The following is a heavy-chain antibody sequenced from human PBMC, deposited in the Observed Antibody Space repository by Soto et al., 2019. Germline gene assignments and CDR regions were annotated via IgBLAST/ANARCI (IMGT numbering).Heavy chain of an antibody. V-gene: IGHV5-10-1*01. CDR2: IDSSDSYT. CDR3: ARHRRAHYDSSGPFYYYGMDV. J-gene: IGHJ6*02. CDR1: GCSFTSYW. Sequence: GESLKISCKGSGCSFTSYWISWVRQMPGKGLEWMGRIDSSDSYTNYSPSFQGHVTISADKSISTAYLQWSSLKASDTAMYYCARHRRAHYDSSGPFYYYGMDVWGQGTTVTVSS. D-gene: IGHD3-22*01.